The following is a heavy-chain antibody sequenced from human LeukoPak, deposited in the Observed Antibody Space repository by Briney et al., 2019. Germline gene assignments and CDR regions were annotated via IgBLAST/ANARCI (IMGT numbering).Heavy chain of an antibody. J-gene: IGHJ4*02. CDR1: GFTFDDYA. V-gene: IGHV3-9*03. D-gene: IGHD6-6*01. CDR3: AKDLEYSSSSGFDY. CDR2: ISWNSGSI. Sequence: GGSLRLSCAASGFTFDDYAMHWVRQAPGKGLEWVSGISWNSGSIGYADFVKGRFTIFRDNAKNSLYLQMNSLRAEDMALYYCAKDLEYSSSSGFDYWGQGTLVTVSS.